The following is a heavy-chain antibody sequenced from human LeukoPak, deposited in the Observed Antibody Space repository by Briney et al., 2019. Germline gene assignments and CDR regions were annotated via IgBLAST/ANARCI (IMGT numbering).Heavy chain of an antibody. J-gene: IGHJ5*02. D-gene: IGHD4-17*01. V-gene: IGHV1-3*01. CDR1: GYTFTSYA. CDR2: INAGNGNT. Sequence: GASVKVSCKASGYTFTSYAMHWVRQAPGQRLEWMGWINAGNGNTKYSQKFRGRVTITRDTSASTAYMELSSLRSEGTAVYYCARGYGDYAWFDPWVQGTLVTVSS. CDR3: ARGYGDYAWFDP.